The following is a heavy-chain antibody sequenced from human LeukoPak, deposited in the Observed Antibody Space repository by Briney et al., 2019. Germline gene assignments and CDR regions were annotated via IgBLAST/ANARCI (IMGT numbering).Heavy chain of an antibody. CDR3: ARSFSSWYYFDY. J-gene: IGHJ4*02. Sequence: SETLSFTCAVYGGSFSGYYWSWIRQPPGKGLEWIGEINHSGSTNYNPSLKSRVTISVDTSKNQFSLKLSSVTAADTAVYYCARSFSSWYYFDYWGQGTLVTVSS. V-gene: IGHV4-34*01. D-gene: IGHD6-13*01. CDR1: GGSFSGYY. CDR2: INHSGST.